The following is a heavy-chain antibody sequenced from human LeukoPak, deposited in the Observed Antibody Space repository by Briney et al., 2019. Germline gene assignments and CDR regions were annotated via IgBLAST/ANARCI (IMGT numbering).Heavy chain of an antibody. CDR2: INPNSGGT. CDR1: GYTFTGYY. D-gene: IGHD2-21*01. V-gene: IGHV1-2*06. J-gene: IGHJ5*02. Sequence: ASVKVSCKASGYTFTGYYMHWVRQARGQGFEWMGRINPNSGGTNYAQKFQGRGTITRGTSISTAYMELSRLRSDDPAVYYCARGSGGGGGIAAPLYNWFDPWGQGTLVTVSS. CDR3: ARGSGGGGGIAAPLYNWFDP.